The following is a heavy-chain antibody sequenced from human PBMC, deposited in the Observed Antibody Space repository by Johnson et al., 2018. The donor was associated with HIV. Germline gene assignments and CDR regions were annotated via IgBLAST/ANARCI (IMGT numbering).Heavy chain of an antibody. CDR3: ARALYDSSGYDAFDI. CDR1: GFTFSIYA. CDR2: ISYDGNNK. Sequence: VQLVESGGGVVQPGRSLRLSCAASGFTFSIYAMHWVRQAPGKGLEWVTVISYDGNNKYYADSVKGRFTISRDNSKNTLYLQMNSLRAEDTAVYYCARALYDSSGYDAFDIWGQGTMVTVSS. J-gene: IGHJ3*02. D-gene: IGHD3-22*01. V-gene: IGHV3-30*04.